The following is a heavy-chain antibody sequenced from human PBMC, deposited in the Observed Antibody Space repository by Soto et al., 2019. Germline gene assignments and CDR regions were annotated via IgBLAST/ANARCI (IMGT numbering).Heavy chain of an antibody. CDR1: GGTFGSYA. J-gene: IGHJ5*02. V-gene: IGHV1-69*13. Sequence: SVKASCKASGGTFGSYAISWLRQATGQGLEWMGGIIPIFGTANYAQKFQGRVTITADESTSTAYMELSSLRSEDTAVYYCARAAPTGYSSGWYRNWFDPWGQGTLVTVSS. CDR2: IIPIFGTA. CDR3: ARAAPTGYSSGWYRNWFDP. D-gene: IGHD6-19*01.